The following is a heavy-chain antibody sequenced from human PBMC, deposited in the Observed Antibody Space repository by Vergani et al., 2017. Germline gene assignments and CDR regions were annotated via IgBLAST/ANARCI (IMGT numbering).Heavy chain of an antibody. CDR2: NAVGSGNT. CDR3: AAGRVVGVAVPIGMDV. J-gene: IGHJ6*02. D-gene: IGHD2-15*01. CDR1: GFPFTSSA. V-gene: IGHV1-58*01. Sequence: QMQLVQSGPEVKKPGTSVKVSCKASGFPFTSSAVQWVRQARGQRLEWIGWNAVGSGNTNYAQNFQESFTITRGMSTSTAYMEVSSVRSEDTAVYYCAAGRVVGVAVPIGMDVWGQGTMVT.